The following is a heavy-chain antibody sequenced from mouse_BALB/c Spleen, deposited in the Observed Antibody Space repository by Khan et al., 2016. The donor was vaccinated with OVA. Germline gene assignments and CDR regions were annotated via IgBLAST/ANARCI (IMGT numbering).Heavy chain of an antibody. Sequence: EVELVESGGDLVKPGGSLKLSCAASGFSFSSYSMSWVRQTPDKRLEWVATISSGGDYTYYPDIVKGRFTISRDNAKHTLYLQMSSLKSEDTAMYYCARHLTGSFAYWGQGTLVTVSA. D-gene: IGHD4-1*01. J-gene: IGHJ3*01. V-gene: IGHV5-6*01. CDR2: ISSGGDYT. CDR3: ARHLTGSFAY. CDR1: GFSFSSYS.